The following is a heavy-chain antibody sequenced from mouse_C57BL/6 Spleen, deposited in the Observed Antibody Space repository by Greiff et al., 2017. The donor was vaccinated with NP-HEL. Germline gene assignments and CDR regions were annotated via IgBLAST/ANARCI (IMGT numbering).Heavy chain of an antibody. Sequence: QVQLQQPGTELVKPGASVKLSCKASVYTFTSYWMHWVKQRPGPGLEWIGILNPSNGGTNYNEKFKSKATLTVDKSSSTAYMQLSSLTYEDSAVYNCASPYYYGSIHWYFDVWGTGTTVTVAS. CDR3: ASPYYYGSIHWYFDV. J-gene: IGHJ1*03. CDR2: LNPSNGGT. CDR1: VYTFTSYW. V-gene: IGHV1-53*01. D-gene: IGHD1-1*01.